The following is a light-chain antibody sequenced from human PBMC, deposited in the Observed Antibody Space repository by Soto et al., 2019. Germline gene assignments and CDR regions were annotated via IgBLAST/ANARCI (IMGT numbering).Light chain of an antibody. CDR1: QSINTY. J-gene: IGKJ5*01. CDR3: QQRRSWQVT. Sequence: NVLTQSPATLSLSPWEGATLSCRASQSINTYLAWYQQKPGQAPRLLIYDASKRATGIPARFSGSGSGTNFTLTISSLEPEDFAVYYCQQRRSWQVTFGQGTRLEI. CDR2: DAS. V-gene: IGKV3D-11*02.